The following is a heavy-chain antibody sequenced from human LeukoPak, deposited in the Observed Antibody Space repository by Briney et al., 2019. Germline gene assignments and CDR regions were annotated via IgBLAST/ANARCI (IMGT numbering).Heavy chain of an antibody. CDR3: ASRRPCSGGMCYGMDV. CDR2: MSLDGSSK. J-gene: IGHJ6*02. V-gene: IGHV3-30-3*01. Sequence: GGSLRLSCTPSGFTLSNYAMHWVRQAPGKGLEWVAVMSLDGSSKYNADSEKGRFTISGDTSENTLHLQMNDLRAEDTAVYYCASRRPCSGGMCYGMDVWGQGTTVTVSS. D-gene: IGHD2-15*01. CDR1: GFTLSNYA.